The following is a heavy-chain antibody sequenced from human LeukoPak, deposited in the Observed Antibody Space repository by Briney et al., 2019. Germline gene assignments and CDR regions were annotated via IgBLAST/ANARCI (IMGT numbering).Heavy chain of an antibody. CDR1: GGTFSSYA. V-gene: IGHV1-69*04. J-gene: IGHJ4*02. D-gene: IGHD7-27*01. CDR2: IIPILGIA. CDR3: ARVPTGDDGY. Sequence: GGSVTVSCKASGGTFSSYAISWVRQAPGQGVEWMGRIIPILGIANYAQKFQGRVTITADKSTSTAYMELSSLRSEDTAVYYCARVPTGDDGYWDQGTLVTVSS.